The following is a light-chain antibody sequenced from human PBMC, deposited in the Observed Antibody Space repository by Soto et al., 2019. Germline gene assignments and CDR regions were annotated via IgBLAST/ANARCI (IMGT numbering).Light chain of an antibody. CDR1: QGINTY. J-gene: IGKJ4*01. CDR3: QQLNSYPLT. Sequence: DIQLTQSPSFLSASVGDRVTITCRASQGINTYLAWYQQKPGKAPKLLIYAASTLQSGVPSRFSGGGSGTAFTLTLSSLQTEDFATYYCQQLNSYPLTFGGGTKVEIK. CDR2: AAS. V-gene: IGKV1-9*01.